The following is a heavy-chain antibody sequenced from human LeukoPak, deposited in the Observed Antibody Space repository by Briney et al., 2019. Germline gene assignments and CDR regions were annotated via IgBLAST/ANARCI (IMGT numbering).Heavy chain of an antibody. D-gene: IGHD3-22*01. J-gene: IGHJ4*02. CDR2: INPNSGGT. CDR3: ARVGGDYYDSSGYYFFDY. V-gene: IGHV1-2*06. Sequence: ASVKVSCKASGYTFTGYYMHWVRQAPGQGLEWMGRINPNSGGTNYAQKFQGRVTMTRDTSISTAYMELSSLRSEDTAVYYCARVGGDYYDSSGYYFFDYWGQGTLVTVSS. CDR1: GYTFTGYY.